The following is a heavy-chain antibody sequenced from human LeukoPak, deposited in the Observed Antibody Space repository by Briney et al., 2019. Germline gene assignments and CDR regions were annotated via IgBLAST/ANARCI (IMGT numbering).Heavy chain of an antibody. Sequence: ASVKVSCKASGYTFTDCYMHWVRQAPGQGLEWMGMLNPGSGSTNYAQKFQDRVTMTRDTSTSTAYMELRSLRSDDTALYYCASRLDYYGSGSYYPFDYWGQGTLVTVSS. D-gene: IGHD3-10*01. V-gene: IGHV1-46*01. J-gene: IGHJ4*02. CDR1: GYTFTDCY. CDR2: LNPGSGST. CDR3: ASRLDYYGSGSYYPFDY.